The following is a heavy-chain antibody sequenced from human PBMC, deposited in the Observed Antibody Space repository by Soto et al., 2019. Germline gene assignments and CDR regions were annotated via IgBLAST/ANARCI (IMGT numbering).Heavy chain of an antibody. Sequence: GASVKVSCKASGYTFTGYYMHWLRQAPGQGLEWMGWINPNSGGTNYAQKFQGWVTMTRDTSISTAYMELSRLRSDDTAVYYCARDPSFITMVRGVIRDSYFDYWGQGTLVTVSS. CDR2: INPNSGGT. J-gene: IGHJ4*02. CDR3: ARDPSFITMVRGVIRDSYFDY. V-gene: IGHV1-2*04. D-gene: IGHD3-10*01. CDR1: GYTFTGYY.